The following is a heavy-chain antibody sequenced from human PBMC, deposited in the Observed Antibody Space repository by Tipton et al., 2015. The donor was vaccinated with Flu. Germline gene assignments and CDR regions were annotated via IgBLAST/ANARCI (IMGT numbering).Heavy chain of an antibody. Sequence: LRLSCAASGFTFSDYWMHWVRQAPGKGLEWIGTIYHSGGTNYNPSLKSRVTISVDTSKNEFSLKLSSVTAADTAVYFCARPNYYDTSGYYSFDYRGQGALVTVSS. CDR1: GFTFSDYW. J-gene: IGHJ4*02. CDR3: ARPNYYDTSGYYSFDY. D-gene: IGHD3-22*01. CDR2: IYHSGGT. V-gene: IGHV4-38-2*01.